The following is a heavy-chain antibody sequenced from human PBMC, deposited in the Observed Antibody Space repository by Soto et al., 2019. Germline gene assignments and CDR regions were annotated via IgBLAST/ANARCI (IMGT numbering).Heavy chain of an antibody. Sequence: GGSLRLSCAASGFTFSNYAMSWVRQAPGKGLEWVSSITGSGDYTYYADSVKGRFTISRDNSKNTLYLQMNSLRAEDTAVYYCAKARYYDSTGYLYYFDYWGQGALVTVSS. V-gene: IGHV3-23*01. J-gene: IGHJ4*02. D-gene: IGHD3-22*01. CDR3: AKARYYDSTGYLYYFDY. CDR2: ITGSGDYT. CDR1: GFTFSNYA.